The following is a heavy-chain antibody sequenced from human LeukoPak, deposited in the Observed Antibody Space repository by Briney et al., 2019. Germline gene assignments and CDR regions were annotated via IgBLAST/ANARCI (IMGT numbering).Heavy chain of an antibody. J-gene: IGHJ4*02. CDR2: IYSGGNT. D-gene: IGHD1-26*01. CDR3: ARALHSGHADLFDS. Sequence: GGSLRLSCAVSGFTVSGTYMSWVRQAPGKGLEWVSVIYSGGNTYYSDPVKGRFAISRDTSKNTLYLQMNSLRAEDTAVYYCARALHSGHADLFDSWGQGTLVTVSS. V-gene: IGHV3-66*01. CDR1: GFTVSGTY.